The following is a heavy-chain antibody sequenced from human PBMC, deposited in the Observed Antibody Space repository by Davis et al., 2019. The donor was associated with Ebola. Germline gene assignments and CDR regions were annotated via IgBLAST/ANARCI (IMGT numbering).Heavy chain of an antibody. CDR2: IDPSDSYT. Sequence: KVSCKGSGYSFTSYWISWVRQMPGKGLEWMGRIDPSDSYTNYSPSFQGHVTISADTSINTAFLQWSSLKASDTAMYYCARQMAPTSYPWYFHHWGQGTLVTVSS. D-gene: IGHD2/OR15-2a*01. J-gene: IGHJ1*01. V-gene: IGHV5-10-1*01. CDR1: GYSFTSYW. CDR3: ARQMAPTSYPWYFHH.